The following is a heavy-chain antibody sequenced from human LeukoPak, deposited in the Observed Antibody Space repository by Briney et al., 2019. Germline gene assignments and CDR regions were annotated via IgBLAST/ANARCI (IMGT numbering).Heavy chain of an antibody. V-gene: IGHV3-23*01. CDR3: AKGHFASSSFFDY. CDR2: ISGSGDAT. CDR1: KFNFA. J-gene: IGHJ4*02. D-gene: IGHD6-6*01. Sequence: GGSLRLSCAASKFNFAMSWVRQTADKRLEWVSAISGSGDATFYADSVKGRFTISRDNSKNTLYLQMNNLRVEDTAVYYCAKGHFASSSFFDYWGQGTLVTVSS.